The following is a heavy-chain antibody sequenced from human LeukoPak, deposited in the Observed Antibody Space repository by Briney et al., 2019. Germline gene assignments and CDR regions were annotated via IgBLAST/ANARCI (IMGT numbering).Heavy chain of an antibody. CDR3: ARGAYDFWSGYHQIDY. CDR1: GYSISSGYY. D-gene: IGHD3-3*01. Sequence: SETLSLTCTVSGYSISSGYYWGWIRQPPGKGLEWIGSIYYSGSTYYNPSLKSRVTISVDTSKNQFSLKLSSVTAADTAVYYCARGAYDFWSGYHQIDYWGQGTLVTVSS. J-gene: IGHJ4*02. V-gene: IGHV4-38-2*02. CDR2: IYYSGST.